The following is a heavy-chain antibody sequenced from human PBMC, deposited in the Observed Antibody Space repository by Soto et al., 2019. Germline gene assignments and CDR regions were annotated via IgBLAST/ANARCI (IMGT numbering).Heavy chain of an antibody. J-gene: IGHJ4*02. CDR2: IYYSGST. CDR1: GGSISSSSYY. D-gene: IGHD6-13*01. Sequence: SETLSLTCTVSGGSISSSSYYWGWIRQPPGKGLEWIGSIYYSGSTYYNPSLKSRVTISVDTSKNQFSLKLSSVTAADTAVYYCARRYSSSWYKAGDFDYWGQGTLVTVSS. V-gene: IGHV4-39*01. CDR3: ARRYSSSWYKAGDFDY.